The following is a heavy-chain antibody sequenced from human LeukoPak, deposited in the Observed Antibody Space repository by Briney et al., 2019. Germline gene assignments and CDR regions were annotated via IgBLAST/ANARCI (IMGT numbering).Heavy chain of an antibody. CDR1: GFTFSSYA. V-gene: IGHV3-30-3*01. CDR2: ISYDGSNK. CDR3: ARDKSWGASSPYFDY. D-gene: IGHD1-26*01. Sequence: GGSLRLSCAASGFTFSSYAMHWVRQAPGKGLEWVAVISYDGSNKYYADSVKGRFTISRDNSKNTLYLQMNSLRAEDTAVYYCARDKSWGASSPYFDYWGQGTLVTVSS. J-gene: IGHJ4*02.